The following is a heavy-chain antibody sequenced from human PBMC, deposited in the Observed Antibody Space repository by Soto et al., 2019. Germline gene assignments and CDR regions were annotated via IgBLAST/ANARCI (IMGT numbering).Heavy chain of an antibody. CDR3: ARGKYSIPRVGLVV. J-gene: IGHJ4*02. CDR2: IYPDDSDT. Sequence: PGESLRISCKHSGFNFPTFWIAWVRQMPGKGLEWMGTIYPDDSDTRYSPSFQGQVTISADKSIQTAYLQWGSLKASDSALYYCARGKYSIPRVGLVVWGQGT. CDR1: GFNFPTFW. V-gene: IGHV5-51*01. D-gene: IGHD4-4*01.